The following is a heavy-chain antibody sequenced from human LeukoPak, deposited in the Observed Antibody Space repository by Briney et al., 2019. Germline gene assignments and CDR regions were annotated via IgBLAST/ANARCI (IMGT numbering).Heavy chain of an antibody. CDR2: ISYDGSNK. V-gene: IGHV3-30*03. CDR1: GFTFSSYG. D-gene: IGHD1-26*01. J-gene: IGHJ4*02. CDR3: ALPTQGSYFAPLDY. Sequence: GGSLRLSCAASGFTFSSYGMRWVRQAPGKGLEWVAVISYDGSNKYYADSVKGRFTISRDNSKNTLYLQMNSLRAEDTAVYYCALPTQGSYFAPLDYWGQGTLVTVSS.